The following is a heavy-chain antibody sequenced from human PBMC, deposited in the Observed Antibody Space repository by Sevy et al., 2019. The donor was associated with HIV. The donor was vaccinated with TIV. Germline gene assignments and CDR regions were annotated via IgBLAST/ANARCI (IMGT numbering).Heavy chain of an antibody. D-gene: IGHD7-27*01. CDR3: AKDRVSGDGLRDIDY. J-gene: IGHJ4*02. CDR2: LSGSGDHI. CDR1: GFSFRPYA. Sequence: GGSLRLSCTASGFSFRPYAMSWVRQAPGKGLEWVSGLSGSGDHIFYAESLKGRFTISRDNAKNTLYLQMNRLRVEDTGVYFCAKDRVSGDGLRDIDYWGQGTLVTVSS. V-gene: IGHV3-23*01.